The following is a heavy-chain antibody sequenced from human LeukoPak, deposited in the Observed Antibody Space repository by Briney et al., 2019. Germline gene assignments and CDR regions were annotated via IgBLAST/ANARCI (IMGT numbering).Heavy chain of an antibody. CDR1: GGSISSSSYY. CDR3: ARQTGSGLFILP. Sequence: ETLSLTCTVSGGSISSSSYYWGWIRQPPGKGLEWIGSIYYSGNTYYNASLKSQVSISIDTSKNQFSLKLTSVTAADTAVYYCARQTGSGLFILPGGQGTLVTVSS. V-gene: IGHV4-39*01. J-gene: IGHJ4*02. CDR2: IYYSGNT. D-gene: IGHD3/OR15-3a*01.